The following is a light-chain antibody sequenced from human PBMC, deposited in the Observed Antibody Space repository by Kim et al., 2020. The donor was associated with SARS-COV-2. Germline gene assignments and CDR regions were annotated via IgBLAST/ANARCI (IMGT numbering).Light chain of an antibody. Sequence: PGKTARINCGGNNIGSKSVHWYQQKPGQAPVLVIYYDSDRPSGIPERFSGSNSGNTATLTISRVEAGDEADYYCQVWDSSSDHPKVFGTGTKVTVL. CDR2: YDS. V-gene: IGLV3-21*04. CDR3: QVWDSSSDHPKV. CDR1: NIGSKS. J-gene: IGLJ1*01.